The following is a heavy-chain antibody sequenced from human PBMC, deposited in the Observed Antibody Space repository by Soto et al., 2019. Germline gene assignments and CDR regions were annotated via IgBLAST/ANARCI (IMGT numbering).Heavy chain of an antibody. CDR3: ARGQGLRAYYYYGIDV. V-gene: IGHV1-8*01. D-gene: IGHD5-12*01. J-gene: IGHJ6*02. CDR2: MNPNSGNT. CDR1: GYTFTSYD. Sequence: ASVKVSCKASGYTFTSYDINWVRQATGQGLEWMGWMNPNSGNTGYAQKFQGRVTMTRNTSISTAYMELSSLRSEDTAVYYCARGQGLRAYYYYGIDVWGQGTTVTVSS.